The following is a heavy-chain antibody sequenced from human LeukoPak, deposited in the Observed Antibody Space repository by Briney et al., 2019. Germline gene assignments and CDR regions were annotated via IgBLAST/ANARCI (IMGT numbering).Heavy chain of an antibody. CDR2: IRYDGSNK. CDR3: ARDCGGGSCYGYYYYGMDV. CDR1: GFTFSSFG. J-gene: IGHJ6*04. D-gene: IGHD2-15*01. V-gene: IGHV3-33*01. Sequence: GRSLRLSCTASGFTFSSFGMHWVRQAPGKGLEWVAVIRYDGSNKYYADSVKGRFTISRDNSKNTLYLQMNSLRADDTAVYYCARDCGGGSCYGYYYYGMDVWGKGTTVTVSS.